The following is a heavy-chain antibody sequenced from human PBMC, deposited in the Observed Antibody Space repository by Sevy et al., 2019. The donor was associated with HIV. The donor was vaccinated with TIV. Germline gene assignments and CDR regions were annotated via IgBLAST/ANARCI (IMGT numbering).Heavy chain of an antibody. J-gene: IGHJ6*02. D-gene: IGHD3-3*01. Sequence: GGSLRLSCEVSGFIFSKYWMHWVRQAPGKGLVSVSRINGDGNSPIYADSVQGRFTISRDNAKNTLFLQMNSLRAEDTGIYYCAREGVDFWSGPVDYYYGMDVWGQGTTVTVSS. CDR1: GFIFSKYW. V-gene: IGHV3-74*01. CDR3: AREGVDFWSGPVDYYYGMDV. CDR2: INGDGNSP.